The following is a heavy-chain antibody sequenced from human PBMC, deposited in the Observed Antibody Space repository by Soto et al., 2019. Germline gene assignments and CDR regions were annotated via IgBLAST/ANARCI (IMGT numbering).Heavy chain of an antibody. D-gene: IGHD6-19*01. CDR2: IYYSGST. J-gene: IGHJ4*02. Sequence: SETLSLTCTVSGGSISSSSYYWGWIRQPPGKGLEWIGSIYYSGSTYYNPSLKSRVTISVDTSKNQFSLKLSSVTAADTAVYYCARHGPESIAVAGTNRVYYFDYWGQGTLVTVSS. V-gene: IGHV4-39*01. CDR1: GGSISSSSYY. CDR3: ARHGPESIAVAGTNRVYYFDY.